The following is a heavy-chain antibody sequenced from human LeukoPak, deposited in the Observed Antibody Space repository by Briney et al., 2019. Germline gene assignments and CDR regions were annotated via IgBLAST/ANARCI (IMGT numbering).Heavy chain of an antibody. CDR1: GYTFTGYY. CDR2: INPYSGGT. Sequence: ASVKVSCKASGYTFTGYYMQWVRQAAGQGLEWMGWINPYSGGTIFAQQLQGRVAITRGTAIGTVYMEVSVVKSDETAGYYGSRAPPITRGPFDPWGQGTLVTVSS. V-gene: IGHV1-2*02. D-gene: IGHD3-10*01. J-gene: IGHJ5*02. CDR3: SRAPPITRGPFDP.